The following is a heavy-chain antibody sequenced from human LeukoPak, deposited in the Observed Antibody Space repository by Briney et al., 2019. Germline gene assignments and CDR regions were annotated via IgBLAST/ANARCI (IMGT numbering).Heavy chain of an antibody. V-gene: IGHV4-59*01. CDR3: ARHPYSSGWYDYYFDY. Sequence: SETLSLTCAVYGGSFSGCYWSWIRQPPGKGLEWIGYIYYSGSTNYNPSLKSRVTISVDTSKNQFSLKLSSVTAADTAVYYCARHPYSSGWYDYYFDYWGQGTLVTVSS. CDR1: GGSFSGCY. CDR2: IYYSGST. D-gene: IGHD6-19*01. J-gene: IGHJ4*02.